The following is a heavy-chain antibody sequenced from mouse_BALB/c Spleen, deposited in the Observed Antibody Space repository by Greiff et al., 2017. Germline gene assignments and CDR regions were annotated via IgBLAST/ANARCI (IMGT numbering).Heavy chain of an antibody. CDR2: IWGDGST. J-gene: IGHJ4*01. CDR3: ARDKRYYGSSWYAMDY. Sequence: VMLVESGPGLVAPSQSLSITCTVSGFSLTGYGVNWVRQPPGKGLEWLGMIWGDGSTDYNSALKSRLSISKDNSKSQVFLKMNSLQTDDTARYYCARDKRYYGSSWYAMDYWGQGTSVTVSS. D-gene: IGHD1-1*01. CDR1: GFSLTGYG. V-gene: IGHV2-6-7*01.